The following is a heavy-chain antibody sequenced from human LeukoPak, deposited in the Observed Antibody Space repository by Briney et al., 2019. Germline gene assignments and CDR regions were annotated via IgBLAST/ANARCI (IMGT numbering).Heavy chain of an antibody. D-gene: IGHD1-20*01. CDR1: GGSISSYY. J-gene: IGHJ5*02. CDR2: IYYSGST. CDR3: ARDPWYNWNDDWFDP. V-gene: IGHV4-59*01. Sequence: SETLSLTCTVSGGSISSYYWSWIRQPPGKGLEWIGYIYYSGSTNYNPSLKSRVTISVDTSKNQFSLKLSSVTAADTAVYYCARDPWYNWNDDWFDPWGQGTLVTVSS.